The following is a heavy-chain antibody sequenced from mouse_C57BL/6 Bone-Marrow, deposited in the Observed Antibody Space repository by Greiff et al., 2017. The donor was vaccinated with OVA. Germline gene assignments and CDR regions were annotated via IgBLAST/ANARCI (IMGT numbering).Heavy chain of an antibody. CDR3: SSCLFAY. CDR2: IRSKSNNYAT. CDR1: GFSFNTYA. V-gene: IGHV10-1*01. D-gene: IGHD1-1*01. Sequence: EVKLMESGGGLVQPKGSLKLSCAASGFSFNTYAMNWVRQAPGKGLEWVARIRSKSNNYATYYADSVKDRFTISRDDSESMLYLQMNNVKTEDTAMYYCSSCLFAYWGQGTLVTVSA. J-gene: IGHJ3*01.